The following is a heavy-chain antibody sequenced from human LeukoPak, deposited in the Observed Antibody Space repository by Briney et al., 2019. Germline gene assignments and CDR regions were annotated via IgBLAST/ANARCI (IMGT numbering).Heavy chain of an antibody. J-gene: IGHJ5*02. D-gene: IGHD1-1*01. V-gene: IGHV1-18*01. CDR3: AREPLGPYAVWSTFDP. Sequence: GASVKVSCKASGYTFTSYGISWVRLAPGQGLEWMGWISAYNGNTNYAQKLQGRVTMTTDTSTSTAYMELRSLRSDDTAVYYCAREPLGPYAVWSTFDPWGQGTLVTVSS. CDR1: GYTFTSYG. CDR2: ISAYNGNT.